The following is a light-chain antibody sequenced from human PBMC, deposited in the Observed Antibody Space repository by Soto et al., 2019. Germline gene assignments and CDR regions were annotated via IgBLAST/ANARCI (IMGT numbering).Light chain of an antibody. Sequence: EIILTQSPASLSVSPGERATLSCRASQSVNNNLAWYQQKPGQAPRLLIYGASTRATGIPGRFRGSGSGTEFTLTITSLQSADFAVYFCQQYNNLPPDTLGQGTKLEIK. J-gene: IGKJ2*01. V-gene: IGKV3-15*01. CDR1: QSVNNN. CDR2: GAS. CDR3: QQYNNLPPDT.